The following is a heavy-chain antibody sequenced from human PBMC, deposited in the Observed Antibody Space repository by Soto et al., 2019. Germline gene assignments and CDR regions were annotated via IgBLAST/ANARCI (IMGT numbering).Heavy chain of an antibody. J-gene: IGHJ4*02. CDR3: ARDTTY. CDR1: GGTFGTYT. CDR2: IIPYLDIT. D-gene: IGHD5-18*01. Sequence: QVQLVQSGAEVKKPGSSVKVSCKASGGTFGTYTISWVRQAPGQGLEWMGRIIPYLDITDYAQKFQGRFTIAADKSTTTANMDLTRLRSEYTAVYFCARDTTYWGQGNLVTVSS. V-gene: IGHV1-69*02.